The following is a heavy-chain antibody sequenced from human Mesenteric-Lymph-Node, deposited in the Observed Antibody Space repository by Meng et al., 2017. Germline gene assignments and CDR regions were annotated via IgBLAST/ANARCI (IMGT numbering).Heavy chain of an antibody. CDR3: ARGQRSYSGSYPEWFDP. CDR1: GGSFSGYY. V-gene: IGHV4-34*01. D-gene: IGHD1-26*01. J-gene: IGHJ5*02. Sequence: VQLQQWGAGLLKPPDTLSLPCAVYGGSFSGYYWSWIRQPPGKGLEWIREINHSGSTNYNPSLKSRVTISVDTSKNQFSLKLSSVTAADTAVYYCARGQRSYSGSYPEWFDPWGQGTLVTVSS. CDR2: INHSGST.